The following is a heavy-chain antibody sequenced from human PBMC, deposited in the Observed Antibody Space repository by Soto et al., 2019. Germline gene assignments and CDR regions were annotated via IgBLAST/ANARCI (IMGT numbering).Heavy chain of an antibody. V-gene: IGHV1-46*01. CDR3: MLHLNYGSDDY. CDR1: GSTLTSYY. Sequence: GSSLKRSFKTSGSTLTSYYTHSVRQAPGQGLEWMGIIRPETGDTFYGQRFQGRVTLTSDTSTTTAYMELRALTPVDTALYFCMLHLNYGSDDYWGQGTPVTVSS. D-gene: IGHD2-8*01. J-gene: IGHJ4*02. CDR2: IRPETGDT.